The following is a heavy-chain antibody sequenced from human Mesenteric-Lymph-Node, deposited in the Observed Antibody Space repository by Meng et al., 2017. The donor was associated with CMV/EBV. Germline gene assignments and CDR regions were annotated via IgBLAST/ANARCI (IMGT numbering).Heavy chain of an antibody. CDR3: ARDRSIVGAIYYFDY. D-gene: IGHD1-26*01. CDR1: GFTFSSYW. V-gene: IGHV3-21*01. CDR2: ISSSSSYI. J-gene: IGHJ4*02. Sequence: GESLKISCAASGFTFSSYWMSWVRQAPGKGLEWVSSISSSSSYIYYADSVKGRFTISRDNAKNSLYLQMNSLRAEDTAVYYCARDRSIVGAIYYFDYWGQGTLVTVSS.